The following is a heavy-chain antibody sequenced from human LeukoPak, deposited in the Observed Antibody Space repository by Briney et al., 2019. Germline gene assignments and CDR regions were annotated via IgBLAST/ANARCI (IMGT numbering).Heavy chain of an antibody. J-gene: IGHJ4*02. CDR3: ARRLAAAGNGLIDY. CDR1: GYRFTSYW. CDR2: IYPGDSDT. Sequence: GASLKISSKGSGYRFTSYWIGWVRQRPGKGLEWMGIIYPGDSDTRYSPSFQGQVTISADKSISTAYLQWSSLKASDTAMYYCARRLAAAGNGLIDYWGQGTLVTVSS. V-gene: IGHV5-51*01. D-gene: IGHD6-13*01.